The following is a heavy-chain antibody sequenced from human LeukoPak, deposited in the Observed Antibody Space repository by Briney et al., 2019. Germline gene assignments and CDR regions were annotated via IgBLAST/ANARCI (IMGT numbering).Heavy chain of an antibody. J-gene: IGHJ4*02. D-gene: IGHD3-10*01. Sequence: SETLSLTCTVSGGSISSYYWSWIRQPPGKGLEWIGYIYYSGSTNYNPSLKSRVTISVDTSKNQFSLKLSSVTAADTAAYYCASHRTTRSGSLHSDYWGQGTLVTVSS. CDR3: ASHRTTRSGSLHSDY. CDR1: GGSISSYY. CDR2: IYYSGST. V-gene: IGHV4-59*12.